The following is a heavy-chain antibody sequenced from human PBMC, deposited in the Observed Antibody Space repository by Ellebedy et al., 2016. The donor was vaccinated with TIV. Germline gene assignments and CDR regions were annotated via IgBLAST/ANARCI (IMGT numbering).Heavy chain of an antibody. CDR2: INPSTGSA. V-gene: IGHV1-46*01. Sequence: ASVKVSCKASGGTFTNYAISWVRQAPGQGLEWMGKINPSTGSATHPQKFQGRATMTRDTSTSTVYMELRSLRSEDTAVYYCARGYGDLDYWGQGTLVTVSS. D-gene: IGHD4-17*01. CDR3: ARGYGDLDY. CDR1: GGTFTNYA. J-gene: IGHJ4*02.